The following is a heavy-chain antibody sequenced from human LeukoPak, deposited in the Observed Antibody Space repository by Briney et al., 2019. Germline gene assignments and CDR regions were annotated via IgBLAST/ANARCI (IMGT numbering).Heavy chain of an antibody. CDR2: SSNKANSYTP. V-gene: IGHV3-72*01. CDR3: VRERDYYGSGSEDYYFDY. Sequence: PGGSLRPSCAASGFTFSDHYMDWVRQAPGKGLEWVGRSSNKANSYTPQYAASVTGRFTISRDDSKNSLYLQMNSLKTEDTAVYYCVRERDYYGSGSEDYYFDYWGQGTLVTVSS. CDR1: GFTFSDHY. J-gene: IGHJ4*02. D-gene: IGHD3-10*01.